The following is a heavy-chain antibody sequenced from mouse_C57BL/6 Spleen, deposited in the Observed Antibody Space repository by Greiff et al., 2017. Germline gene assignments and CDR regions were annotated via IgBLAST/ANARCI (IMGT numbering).Heavy chain of an antibody. CDR1: GYTFTSYT. CDR3: ARKEVTTLVATGAIDY. CDR2: INPSSGYT. J-gene: IGHJ4*01. D-gene: IGHD1-1*01. V-gene: IGHV1-4*01. Sequence: QVQLQQSGAELARPGASVKMSCKASGYTFTSYTMHWVKQRPGQGLEWIGYINPSSGYTKYNQKFKDKATLTAVKSSSTAYMELSSLTSEDSAVYYCARKEVTTLVATGAIDYWGQGTSVTVSA.